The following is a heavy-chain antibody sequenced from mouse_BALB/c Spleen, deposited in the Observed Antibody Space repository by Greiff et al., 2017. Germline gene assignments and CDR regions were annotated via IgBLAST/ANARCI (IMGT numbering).Heavy chain of an antibody. CDR1: GFDISRYW. CDR3: ARSAFYAMDY. CDR2: INPGSSTI. Sequence: EVKLLESGGGLVQPGGSLNLSCAASGFDISRYWMSWARQAPGKGQEWIGEINPGSSTINYTPSLKDKFIISRDNAKNTLYLQMSKVRSEDTALYYCARSAFYAMDYWGQGTSVTVSS. J-gene: IGHJ4*01. V-gene: IGHV4-2*02. D-gene: IGHD1-2*01.